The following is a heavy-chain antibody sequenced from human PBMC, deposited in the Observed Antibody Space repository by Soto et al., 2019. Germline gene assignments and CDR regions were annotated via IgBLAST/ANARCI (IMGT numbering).Heavy chain of an antibody. D-gene: IGHD3-22*01. V-gene: IGHV3-74*01. CDR1: GFTFSSYW. Sequence: EVQLVESGGGLVQPGGSLRLSCAASGFTFSSYWMHWVRQAPGKGLVWVSRINSDGSSTSYAESVKGRFTISRDNAKNTLYLQMNSLRAEDTAVYYCAREPYDSSGYSFYYYYGMDVWGQGTTVTVSS. J-gene: IGHJ6*02. CDR2: INSDGSST. CDR3: AREPYDSSGYSFYYYYGMDV.